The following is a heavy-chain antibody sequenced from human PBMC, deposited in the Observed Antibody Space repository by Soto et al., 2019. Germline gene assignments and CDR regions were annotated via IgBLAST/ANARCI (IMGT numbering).Heavy chain of an antibody. J-gene: IGHJ4*02. Sequence: PSETLSLTCAVYGGSFSGYYWGWIRQPPGKGLEWIGEINHSGSTNYNPSLKSRVTISVDTSKNQFSLKLSSVTAADTAVYYCATWYYYYDNEYWGQGALVTVSS. D-gene: IGHD3-22*01. CDR1: GGSFSGYY. CDR2: INHSGST. CDR3: ATWYYYYDNEY. V-gene: IGHV4-34*01.